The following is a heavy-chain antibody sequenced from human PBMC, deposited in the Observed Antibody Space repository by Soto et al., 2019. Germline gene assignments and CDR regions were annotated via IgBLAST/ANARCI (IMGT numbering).Heavy chain of an antibody. Sequence: QVQLVQSGAEVKNPGASVKVSCQASNYLFGAFGISWVRQAPGQGLEWMGWITPYNGNTHYAEKFQDRVTMTADKSTTTAYMEVRRLTSDDTAVYFCARSSERRNDFDVWGQGTDVTVSS. V-gene: IGHV1-18*01. D-gene: IGHD1-1*01. CDR3: ARSSERRNDFDV. CDR2: ITPYNGNT. CDR1: NYLFGAFG. J-gene: IGHJ3*01.